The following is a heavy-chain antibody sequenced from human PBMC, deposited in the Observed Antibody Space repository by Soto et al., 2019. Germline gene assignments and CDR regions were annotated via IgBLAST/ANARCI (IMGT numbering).Heavy chain of an antibody. CDR2: IILPFGTP. Sequence: QVRLVQSGAEVKKPGSSVKVSCKASGGTFSNYAIGWVRQAPGQGLEWMGGIILPFGTPDYPQKFQGRVTISADVSVPTAYMGLTGLRYEATAVYYCARAPDYEGCFGPWGRGTLVTVSS. V-gene: IGHV1-69*12. CDR1: GGTFSNYA. CDR3: ARAPDYEGCFGP. D-gene: IGHD4-17*01. J-gene: IGHJ5*02.